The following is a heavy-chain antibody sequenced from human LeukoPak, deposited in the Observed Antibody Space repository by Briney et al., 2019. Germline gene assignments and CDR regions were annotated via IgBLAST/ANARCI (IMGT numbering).Heavy chain of an antibody. V-gene: IGHV3-9*01. CDR3: AKGNDYGGNSGLTYYFDY. Sequence: GGSLRLSCAASGFTFDDYAMYWARQAPGKGLEWLSGISWNSGSITHADSVKGRFTISRDNAKNSLYLQMNSLRTEDTALYYCAKGNDYGGNSGLTYYFDYWGQGTLVTVSS. J-gene: IGHJ4*02. CDR1: GFTFDDYA. D-gene: IGHD4-23*01. CDR2: ISWNSGSI.